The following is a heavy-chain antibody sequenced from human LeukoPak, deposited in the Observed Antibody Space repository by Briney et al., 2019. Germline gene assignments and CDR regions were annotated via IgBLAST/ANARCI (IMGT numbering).Heavy chain of an antibody. D-gene: IGHD6-13*01. CDR2: IWYDGSNK. V-gene: IGHV3-33*01. J-gene: IGHJ4*02. CDR3: ARVSGYSDTWYVDY. Sequence: GGSLRLSCVASGFTFKSYGMHWVRQAPGKGLEWVAIIWYDGSNKYYADFVKGRFTTSRDNSKNTLYLQMNSLRADDTAVYYCARVSGYSDTWYVDYWGQGTLVTVSS. CDR1: GFTFKSYG.